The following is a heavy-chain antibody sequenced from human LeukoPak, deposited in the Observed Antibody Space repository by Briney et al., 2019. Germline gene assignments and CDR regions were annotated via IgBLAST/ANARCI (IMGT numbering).Heavy chain of an antibody. CDR3: ARLSGSYSKLDY. V-gene: IGHV4-4*09. J-gene: IGHJ4*02. CDR2: IYTSGST. D-gene: IGHD1-26*01. Sequence: SETLTLTCTASGGSISSYYWSWIRQPPGKGLEWIAYIYTSGSTNYNPSPKSRGTISVDTSKNQFSLKLSSVTAADTAVYYCARLSGSYSKLDYWGQGTLVTVSS. CDR1: GGSISSYY.